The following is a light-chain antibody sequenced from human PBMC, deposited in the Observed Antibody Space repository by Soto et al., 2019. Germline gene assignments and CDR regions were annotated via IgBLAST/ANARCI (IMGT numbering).Light chain of an antibody. CDR1: QSVNIY. CDR2: GAS. Sequence: EIVMTQSPATLSVSPGERATLSCRASQSVNIYLAWYQQKPGQAPRLLIFGASYRATGIPARFSGSGSGTEFNLTISSLQSEDFEVYFCQQYYDWLRLTFGGGTKVEIK. V-gene: IGKV3D-15*01. J-gene: IGKJ4*01. CDR3: QQYYDWLRLT.